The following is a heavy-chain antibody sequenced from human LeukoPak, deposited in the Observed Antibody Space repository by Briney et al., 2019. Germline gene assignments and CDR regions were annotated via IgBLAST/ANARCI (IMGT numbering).Heavy chain of an antibody. D-gene: IGHD3-22*01. CDR1: GYTFTSYY. V-gene: IGHV1-46*01. CDR3: ARDLSITMIVVGNE. Sequence: GASVKVSCKASGYTFTSYYMHWVRQAPGQGLEWMGIINPSGGSTSYAQKFQGRVTMTTDTSTSTAYMELRSLRSDDTAVYYCARDLSITMIVVGNEWGQGTLVTVSS. J-gene: IGHJ4*02. CDR2: INPSGGST.